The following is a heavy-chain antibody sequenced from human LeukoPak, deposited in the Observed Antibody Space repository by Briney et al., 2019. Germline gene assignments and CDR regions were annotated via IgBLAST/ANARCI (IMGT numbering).Heavy chain of an antibody. V-gene: IGHV3-66*01. CDR3: VLALAVSGFNYFDY. Sequence: GGSLRLSCATSGFTVSSIYMSWVRQAPGKGLEWVSVIYGGGTTYYADSVKGRFTISRDNSKNTLFLQMNSLRAEDTAIYYCVLALAVSGFNYFDYWGQGTLVTVSS. CDR2: IYGGGTT. J-gene: IGHJ4*02. CDR1: GFTVSSIY. D-gene: IGHD5-12*01.